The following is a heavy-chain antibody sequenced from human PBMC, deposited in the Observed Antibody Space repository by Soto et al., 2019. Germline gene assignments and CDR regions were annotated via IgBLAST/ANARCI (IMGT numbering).Heavy chain of an antibody. V-gene: IGHV3-21*01. CDR1: GFTFSSYS. CDR2: ISSSSSYI. D-gene: IGHD3-22*01. J-gene: IGHJ4*02. CDR3: ARSPYYYDSSAYLGY. Sequence: GGSLRLSSAASGFTFSSYSMNWVRQAPGKGLEWVSSISSSSSYIYYADSVKGRFTISRDNAKNSLYLQMNSLRAEDTAVYYCARSPYYYDSSAYLGYWGQGTLVTVSS.